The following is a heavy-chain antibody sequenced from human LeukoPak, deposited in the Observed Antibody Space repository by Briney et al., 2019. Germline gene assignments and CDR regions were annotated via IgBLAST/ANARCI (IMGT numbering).Heavy chain of an antibody. CDR1: GFTFSSYA. D-gene: IGHD3-10*01. J-gene: IGHJ4*02. CDR2: ISYDGSDK. CDR3: ARDPGRYGSGTPIQY. Sequence: PGRSLRLSCAASGFTFSSYAMHWVRQAPGKGLEWVAVISYDGSDKYYADSVKGRFTISRDNSKNTLYLQMNSLRAEDTAVYYCARDPGRYGSGTPIQYWGQGTLVTVSS. V-gene: IGHV3-30-3*01.